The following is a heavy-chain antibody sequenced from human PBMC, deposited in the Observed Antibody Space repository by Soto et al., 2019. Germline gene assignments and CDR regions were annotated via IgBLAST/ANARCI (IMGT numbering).Heavy chain of an antibody. CDR3: ARENRVIPDAFDI. J-gene: IGHJ3*02. V-gene: IGHV3-33*01. D-gene: IGHD2-21*01. CDR2: VWYGGDQK. CDR1: GFTFRNFA. Sequence: QVQLVESGGGVVQPGWSLRLSCAASGFTFRNFAMHWVRQAPGKGLEWVAVVWYGGDQKYHADPVKGRFTISRDNSKSTLYLHMNSLRADDTAVYYCARENRVIPDAFDIWGQGTMVTVSA.